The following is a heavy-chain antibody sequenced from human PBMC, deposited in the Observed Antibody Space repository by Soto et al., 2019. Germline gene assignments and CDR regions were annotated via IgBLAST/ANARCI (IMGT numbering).Heavy chain of an antibody. CDR1: GFIFDDYA. CDR2: ISWNSGSI. Sequence: EVPLVESGGNLVQPGRSLRLSCAASGFIFDDYAMHWVRQPPGKGLEWVSGISWNSGSIVDADSVKGRFTVSRDNAKKSLYLQMNSLRPEDTALYYCAKDSSSSLLYFDSWGQGTRVSVSS. D-gene: IGHD2-2*01. CDR3: AKDSSSSLLYFDS. V-gene: IGHV3-9*01. J-gene: IGHJ4*02.